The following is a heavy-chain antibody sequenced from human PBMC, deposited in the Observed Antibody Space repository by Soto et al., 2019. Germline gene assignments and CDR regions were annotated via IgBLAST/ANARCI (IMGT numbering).Heavy chain of an antibody. J-gene: IGHJ6*02. CDR3: ARDKDRLQLGGNYYYMMDV. Sequence: QVQLVQSGAEVKKPGSSVKVSCKASGDTFSSYAISWVRQVPGQGLEWMEGIMPIFGTPDYAQNFQGRVTITADESTTTAYMELSSLRSEDTGVYYCARDKDRLQLGGNYYYMMDVWGQGTTVTVSS. CDR2: IMPIFGTP. CDR1: GDTFSSYA. V-gene: IGHV1-69*12. D-gene: IGHD5-12*01.